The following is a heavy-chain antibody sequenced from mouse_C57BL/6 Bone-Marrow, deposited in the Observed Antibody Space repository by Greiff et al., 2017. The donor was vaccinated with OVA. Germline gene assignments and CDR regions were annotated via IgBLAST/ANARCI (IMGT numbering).Heavy chain of an antibody. CDR2: IYPRSGNT. J-gene: IGHJ2*01. Sequence: QVQLQQSGAELARPGASVKLSCKASGYTFTSYGISWVKQRTGQGLEWIGEIYPRSGNTYYNEKFKGKATLTADNSSSTAYMELRSLTSEDSAVYFGARREGSSGLYYFDYWGQGTTLTVSS. V-gene: IGHV1-81*01. CDR3: ARREGSSGLYYFDY. CDR1: GYTFTSYG. D-gene: IGHD3-2*02.